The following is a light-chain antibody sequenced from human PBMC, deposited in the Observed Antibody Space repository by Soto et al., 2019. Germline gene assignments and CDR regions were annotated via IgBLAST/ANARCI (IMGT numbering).Light chain of an antibody. Sequence: QSALTQPASVSGSPGQSITISCTGTSNDVGFYDLVSWYQQHPGEAPKLLIYEGSKRPSGVPDRFSGSRSGTSASLAIVGLRSEDEAIYYCAAWDASLSACVFGNGTKLTVL. CDR3: AAWDASLSACV. CDR1: SNDVGFYDL. CDR2: EGS. J-gene: IGLJ1*01. V-gene: IGLV2-14*02.